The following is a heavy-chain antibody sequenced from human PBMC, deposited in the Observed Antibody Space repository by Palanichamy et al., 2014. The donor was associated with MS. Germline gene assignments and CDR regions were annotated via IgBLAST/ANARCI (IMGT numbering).Heavy chain of an antibody. CDR2: ISHDGGKK. J-gene: IGHJ4*02. Sequence: QLQLVESGGDVVQPGRSLRLSCVASGFTFSSYGIHWVRQAPGKGLEWVAFISHDGGKKYYADSVKGRFTISRDDSKDTLDLHMTSLRTEDTAVYYCAKDWWRELDSAIFDSWGQGTRVTVSS. CDR3: AKDWWRELDSAIFDS. CDR1: GFTFSSYG. V-gene: IGHV3-30*18. D-gene: IGHD5/OR15-5a*01.